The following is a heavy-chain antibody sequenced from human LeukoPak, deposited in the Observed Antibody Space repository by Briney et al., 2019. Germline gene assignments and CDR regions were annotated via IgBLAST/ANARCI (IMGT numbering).Heavy chain of an antibody. J-gene: IGHJ3*02. D-gene: IGHD6-19*01. CDR2: INPNSGGT. V-gene: IGHV1-2*02. CDR3: ARDSEQWLAHDAFDI. Sequence: ASVKVSCKASGYTFTGYYMHWVRQAPGQGLEWMGWINPNSGGTNYAQKFQGRVTMTRDTSIGTAYMELSRLRSDDTAVYYCARDSEQWLAHDAFDIWGQGTMVTVSS. CDR1: GYTFTGYY.